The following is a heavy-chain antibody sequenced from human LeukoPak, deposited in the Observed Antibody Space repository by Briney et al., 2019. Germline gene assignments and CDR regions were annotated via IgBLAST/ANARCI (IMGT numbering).Heavy chain of an antibody. D-gene: IGHD6-19*01. V-gene: IGHV4-39*01. Sequence: SETLSLTCTVSGGSISSSSYYWGWIRQPPGKGLEWIGSIYYSGSTYYNPSLKSRVTISVDASKNQFSLKLSSVTAADTAVYYCASQVAVADYYYYYMDVWGKGTTVTISS. J-gene: IGHJ6*03. CDR1: GGSISSSSYY. CDR3: ASQVAVADYYYYYMDV. CDR2: IYYSGST.